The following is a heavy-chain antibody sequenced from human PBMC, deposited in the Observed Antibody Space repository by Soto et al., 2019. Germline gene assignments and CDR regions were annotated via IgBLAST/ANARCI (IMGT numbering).Heavy chain of an antibody. CDR1: GFTFNNYD. V-gene: IGHV3-13*04. CDR3: VRGGYCSGGYCYAYHWDH. CDR2: IASVGDT. J-gene: IGHJ4*02. Sequence: EVQLVESGGALLRLGGSLRLSFAASGFTFNNYDLHWVGQATGKGLEWVSGIASVGDTFYSGSVKGRFTISRENVKNSLYLQMNSLRAGDTAVYYCVRGGYCSGGYCYAYHWDHWGQGTLVTVSS. D-gene: IGHD2-15*01.